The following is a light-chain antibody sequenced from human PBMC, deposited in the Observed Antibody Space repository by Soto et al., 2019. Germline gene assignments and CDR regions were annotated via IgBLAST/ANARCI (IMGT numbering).Light chain of an antibody. CDR3: QQYNDFQYT. Sequence: DTQMTQSPSTLSASVGDGVTITCRASQSIGSWLAWYQQKPGKAPKLLIYKATNLPSGVPSRFSGSGSGTDFSLTISSLQPVDSATYFCQQYNDFQYTFGPGTKLEI. CDR2: KAT. V-gene: IGKV1-5*03. CDR1: QSIGSW. J-gene: IGKJ2*01.